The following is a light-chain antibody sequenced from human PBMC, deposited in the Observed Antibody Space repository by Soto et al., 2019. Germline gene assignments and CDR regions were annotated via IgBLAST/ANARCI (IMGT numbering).Light chain of an antibody. V-gene: IGKV2-30*01. CDR1: QSLVESDGSTS. Sequence: DVVMTQSPLSLPVTLGQPASISCRSSQSLVESDGSTSLNWFQQRPGQSPRRLIHKVSNRDSGVPDRFSGSGSDTDFTLKISRVEAEDVGVYYWMQGTQWPWTFGQGTKVEIK. J-gene: IGKJ1*01. CDR3: MQGTQWPWT. CDR2: KVS.